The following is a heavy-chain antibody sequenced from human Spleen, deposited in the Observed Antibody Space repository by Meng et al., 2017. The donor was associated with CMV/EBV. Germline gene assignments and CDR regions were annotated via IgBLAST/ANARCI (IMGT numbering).Heavy chain of an antibody. J-gene: IGHJ6*02. V-gene: IGHV1-18*01. Sequence: ASVKVSCKASGYTFTTYGINWVRQAPGQGLEWMGWISVYSGKTNYAQKLRGRVTMTTDTSTTTVSMELRSLISDDTAVYFCATLATIGPADYYGMDVWGQGTTVTVSS. CDR2: ISVYSGKT. CDR3: ATLATIGPADYYGMDV. D-gene: IGHD5-24*01. CDR1: GYTFTTYG.